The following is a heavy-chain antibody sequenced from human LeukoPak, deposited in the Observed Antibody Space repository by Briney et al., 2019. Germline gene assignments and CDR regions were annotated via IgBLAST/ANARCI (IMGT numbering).Heavy chain of an antibody. CDR3: AKSTPSFDSWDS. Sequence: SETLSFTCTVSGASISRYFWSWIRQPPGKGLEWIGYISYTGSTSYNPSLKSRVTISLDTSKNHFSLRLRSVTAADTAVYYCAKSTPSFDSWDSWGQGTLVTVSS. CDR1: GASISRYF. V-gene: IGHV4-59*01. J-gene: IGHJ4*02. CDR2: ISYTGST. D-gene: IGHD3-3*01.